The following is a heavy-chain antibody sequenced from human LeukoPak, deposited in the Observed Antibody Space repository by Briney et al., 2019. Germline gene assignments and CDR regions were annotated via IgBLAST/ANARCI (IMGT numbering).Heavy chain of an antibody. CDR2: ISWNSGSI. CDR3: AGYYDSSGYSGQGY. D-gene: IGHD3-22*01. Sequence: GGSLRLSCAASGFTFDDYAIHWVRQAPGKGLEWVSGISWNSGSIGYADSVKGRFTISRDNAKNSLYLQMNSLRAEDTALYYCAGYYDSSGYSGQGYWGQGTLVTVSS. J-gene: IGHJ4*02. CDR1: GFTFDDYA. V-gene: IGHV3-9*01.